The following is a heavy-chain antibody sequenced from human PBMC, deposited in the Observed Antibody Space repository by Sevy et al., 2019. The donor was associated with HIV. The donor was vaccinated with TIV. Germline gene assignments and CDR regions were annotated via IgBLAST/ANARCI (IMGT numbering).Heavy chain of an antibody. CDR1: GDSVSSNNAA. D-gene: IGHD1-20*01. J-gene: IGHJ6*02. Sequence: SQTLSLTCAISGDSVSSNNAAWNWIRQSPSRGLEWLGRTFYRSNWYTDYAISVKSRITINPDTSKNQLSLQLHSVTPEETAVYYCARDGLTYGAMDVWGQGTTVTVSS. CDR2: TFYRSNWYT. V-gene: IGHV6-1*01. CDR3: ARDGLTYGAMDV.